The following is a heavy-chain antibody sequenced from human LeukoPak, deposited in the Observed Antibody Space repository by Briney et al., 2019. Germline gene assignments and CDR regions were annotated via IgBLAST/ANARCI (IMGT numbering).Heavy chain of an antibody. J-gene: IGHJ5*02. D-gene: IGHD1-1*01. CDR1: GGSITSYY. Sequence: TSETLSLTCTVSGGSITSYYWSWIRQPPGKGLEWIGYTYYTGTTNYNPSLKSRVTISVDTSNNQFSLKLSSVTAADTAVYYCARDRGFRSNWNRGWFDPWGQGTLVTVSS. CDR2: TYYTGTT. CDR3: ARDRGFRSNWNRGWFDP. V-gene: IGHV4-59*01.